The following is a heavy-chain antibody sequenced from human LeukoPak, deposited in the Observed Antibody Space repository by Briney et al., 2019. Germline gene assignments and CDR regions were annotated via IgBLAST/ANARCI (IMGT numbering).Heavy chain of an antibody. CDR1: GFTFSSYG. V-gene: IGHV3-30*03. J-gene: IGHJ4*02. D-gene: IGHD2/OR15-2a*01. CDR2: ISYDGSNK. CDR3: ARISVVTTFRSPKYYFDY. Sequence: GGSLRLSCAASGFTFSSYGMHWVRQAPGKGLEWVAVISYDGSNKYYADSVKGRFTITRDNAKNSQYLQLNSLRAEDTAVYYCARISVVTTFRSPKYYFDYWGQGTLVTVSS.